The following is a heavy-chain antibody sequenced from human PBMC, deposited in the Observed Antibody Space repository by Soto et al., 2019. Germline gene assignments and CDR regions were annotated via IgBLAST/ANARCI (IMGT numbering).Heavy chain of an antibody. CDR2: ISWNSGSI. CDR1: GFIFNDYA. D-gene: IGHD1-7*01. CDR3: AKGGFQWNSYFDY. V-gene: IGHV3-9*01. J-gene: IGHJ4*02. Sequence: EVQLVESGGGLVQPGRSLRLSCAASGFIFNDYAMHWDRQAPGKGLEWVSGISWNSGSIGYADSVKGRFTISRDNAKNSLYLQMNTLRAEDTDLYYCAKGGFQWNSYFDYWGQGTLVTVSS.